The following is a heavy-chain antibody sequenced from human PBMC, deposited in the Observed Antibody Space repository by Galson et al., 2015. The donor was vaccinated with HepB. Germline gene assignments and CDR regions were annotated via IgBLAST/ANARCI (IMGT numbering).Heavy chain of an antibody. Sequence: SVKVSCKASGYIFTTYGLNWVRQAPGQGLEWMGWINTYTENPTHAPGFTGRFLFSLDTSVTTAYLQISSLEAEDTAVYYCARGFTVSGTWYYSGYWGQGTLVTVSS. CDR3: ARGFTVSGTWYYSGY. CDR2: INTYTENP. CDR1: GYIFTTYG. J-gene: IGHJ4*02. V-gene: IGHV7-4-1*02. D-gene: IGHD6-13*01.